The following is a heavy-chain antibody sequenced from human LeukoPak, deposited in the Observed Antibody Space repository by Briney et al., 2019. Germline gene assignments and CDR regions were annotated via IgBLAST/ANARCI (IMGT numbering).Heavy chain of an antibody. CDR2: MNPNSGNT. J-gene: IGHJ6*02. CDR3: ARVLTAMAPGYYYGMDV. Sequence: ASVTVSCKASGYTFTSYDINWVRQATGQGLEWMGWMNPNSGNTGYAQKFQGRVTITADESTSTAYMELSSLRSEDTAVYYCARVLTAMAPGYYYGMDVWGQGTTVTVSS. D-gene: IGHD5-18*01. CDR1: GYTFTSYD. V-gene: IGHV1-8*01.